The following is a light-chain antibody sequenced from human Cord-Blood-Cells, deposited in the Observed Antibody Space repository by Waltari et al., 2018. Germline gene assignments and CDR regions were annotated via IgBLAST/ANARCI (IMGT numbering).Light chain of an antibody. J-gene: IGLJ3*02. CDR1: SSDVGGYNY. CDR2: DVS. Sequence: QSALTQPASVSGSPGQSITISCTGTSSDVGGYNYVSWYQQHPGKAPKLMIYDVSKRPSGVSNRFSGSKSGNTASLTISGLQAEDEADYYCSSYPSSSTYWVFGGGTKLTVL. V-gene: IGLV2-14*01. CDR3: SSYPSSSTYWV.